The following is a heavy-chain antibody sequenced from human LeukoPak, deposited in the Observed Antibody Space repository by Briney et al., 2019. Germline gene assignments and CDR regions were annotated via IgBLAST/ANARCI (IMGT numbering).Heavy chain of an antibody. D-gene: IGHD3-3*01. CDR1: GGSITTTNW. J-gene: IGHJ4*02. CDR3: AREGGFYRPLDY. V-gene: IGHV4-4*03. CDR2: VHLDGRT. Sequence: PETLSLTCGVSGGSITTTNWWTWVRQPPGKGLEWIGEVHLDGRTNYNPSLESRLTISVDLSENHISLRLTSVTAADTAVYYCAREGGFYRPLDYSGQGTLVTVSS.